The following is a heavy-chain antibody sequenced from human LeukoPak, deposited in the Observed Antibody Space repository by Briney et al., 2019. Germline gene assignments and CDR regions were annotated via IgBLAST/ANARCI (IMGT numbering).Heavy chain of an antibody. CDR1: GFTFSSYW. CDR2: IKPDRSEI. J-gene: IGHJ2*01. CDR3: ARGEWYFDL. Sequence: PGGSLTLSCNTSGFTFSSYWMSWVRQAPGKGLEWVANIKPDRSEIYYVDSVKGRFTISRDNAKNSLFLQMDSLRDEDTAVYYCARGEWYFDLWGRGTLATVSA. V-gene: IGHV3-7*04.